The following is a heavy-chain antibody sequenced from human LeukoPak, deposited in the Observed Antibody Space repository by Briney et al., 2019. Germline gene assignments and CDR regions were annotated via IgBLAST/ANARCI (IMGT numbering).Heavy chain of an antibody. CDR2: IIPIFGTA. V-gene: IGHV1-69*05. Sequence: SVKVSCKASGGTFSSYAISWVRQAPGQGLEWMGGIIPIFGTANYAQKFQGRVTITTDESTSTAYMELSSLRSEDTAVYYCARSKNYKQWLFGYWGQGTLVTVSS. CDR3: ARSKNYKQWLFGY. CDR1: GGTFSSYA. J-gene: IGHJ4*02. D-gene: IGHD6-19*01.